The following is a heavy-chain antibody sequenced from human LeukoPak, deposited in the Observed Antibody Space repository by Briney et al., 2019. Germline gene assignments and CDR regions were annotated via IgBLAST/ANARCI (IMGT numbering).Heavy chain of an antibody. D-gene: IGHD6-19*01. CDR1: GFSFSTYG. V-gene: IGHV3-30*02. Sequence: PGVSLRLSCAASGFSFSTYGRHWVRQAPGKGLEWVTFIQYDGSNKYYAESVKRRFTFSRDNSANTLYLQLNSLRVEDTAVYYCAKGSGWYLDYWGQGVLVTVSS. J-gene: IGHJ4*02. CDR3: AKGSGWYLDY. CDR2: IQYDGSNK.